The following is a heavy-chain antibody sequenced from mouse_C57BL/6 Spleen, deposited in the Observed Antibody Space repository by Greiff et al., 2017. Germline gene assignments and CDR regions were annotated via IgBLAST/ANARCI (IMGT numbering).Heavy chain of an antibody. D-gene: IGHD4-1*01. J-gene: IGHJ2*01. CDR1: GYTFTSYW. V-gene: IGHV1-52*01. Sequence: QVQLQQPGAELVRPGSSVKLSCKASGYTFTSYWMHWVKQRPIQGLAGIGNIDPSDSETHYNQKFKDKATLTVDKSSSTAYMQLSCLRSEDSAVYYCASSSGTGDVDYWGQGTTLTVSS. CDR2: IDPSDSET. CDR3: ASSSGTGDVDY.